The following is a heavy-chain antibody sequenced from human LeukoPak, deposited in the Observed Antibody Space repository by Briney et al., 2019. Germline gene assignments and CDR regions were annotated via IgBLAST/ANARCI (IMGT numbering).Heavy chain of an antibody. V-gene: IGHV3-30*18. CDR1: GFTFSSYG. CDR2: ITYDGSNK. J-gene: IGHJ4*02. Sequence: GGSLRLSCATSGFTFSSYGMPWVRQAPGKGLEWVAVITYDGSNKYYADSVKGRFTISRDNSKNTLYLQMNSLRAEDTAVSYCAKAPVPAAIEQFDYWGQGTLVTVSS. D-gene: IGHD2-2*01. CDR3: AKAPVPAAIEQFDY.